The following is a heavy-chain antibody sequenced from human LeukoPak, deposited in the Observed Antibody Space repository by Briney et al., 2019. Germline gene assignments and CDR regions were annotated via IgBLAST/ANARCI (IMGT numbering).Heavy chain of an antibody. CDR1: GFAFSTYW. V-gene: IGHV3-74*01. CDR3: TRSPYSGSATYYNDY. Sequence: GGSLRLSCAASGFAFSTYWMHWVRQAPGKGLVWVSRISSDGSSTNYADSVKGRFTISRDNAKNTLYLQMNSLRAEDTAVYYCTRSPYSGSATYYNDYWGQGTLVTVSS. D-gene: IGHD3-10*01. J-gene: IGHJ4*02. CDR2: ISSDGSST.